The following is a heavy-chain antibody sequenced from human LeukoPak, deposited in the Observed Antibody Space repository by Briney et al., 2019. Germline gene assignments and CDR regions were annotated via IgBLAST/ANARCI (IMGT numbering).Heavy chain of an antibody. CDR3: AIPSGSYHTDAFDI. V-gene: IGHV1-8*03. CDR2: MNPNSGNT. Sequence: GASVKVSCKASGYTFTSYDINWVRQATGQGLEWMGWMNPNSGNTGYAQKFQGRVTITRNTSISSAYMELSSLRSEDTAVYYCAIPSGSYHTDAFDIWGQGTMVTVSS. CDR1: GYTFTSYD. D-gene: IGHD1-26*01. J-gene: IGHJ3*02.